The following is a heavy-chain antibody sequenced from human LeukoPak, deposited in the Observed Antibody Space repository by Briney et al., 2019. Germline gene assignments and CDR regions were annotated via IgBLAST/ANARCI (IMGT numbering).Heavy chain of an antibody. CDR3: ASPRQNYYDSAGSFDI. CDR1: GGTFSSYT. Sequence: ASVKVSCKASGGTFSSYTINWVRQAPGQGLEWMGGIIPTLDMTNYAQKFQGRVTITAGKSTSTAYMELSSLRSEDTAVYFCASPRQNYYDSAGSFDIWGQGTMVTVSS. D-gene: IGHD3-22*01. J-gene: IGHJ3*02. V-gene: IGHV1-69*10. CDR2: IIPTLDMT.